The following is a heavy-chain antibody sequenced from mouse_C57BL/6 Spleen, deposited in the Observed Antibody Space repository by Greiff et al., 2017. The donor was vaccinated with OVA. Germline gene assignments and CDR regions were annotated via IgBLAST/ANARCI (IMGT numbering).Heavy chain of an antibody. CDR1: GFTFSDYY. CDR2: INYDGSST. CDR3: ARGRPYFDY. J-gene: IGHJ2*01. Sequence: EVQRVESEGGLVQPGRSMKLSCTASGFTFSDYYLAWVRQVPEKGLEWVANINYDGSSTYYLDSLKSRFIISRDNAKNILYLQMSSLKSEDTATYYCARGRPYFDYWGQGTTLTVSS. V-gene: IGHV5-16*01.